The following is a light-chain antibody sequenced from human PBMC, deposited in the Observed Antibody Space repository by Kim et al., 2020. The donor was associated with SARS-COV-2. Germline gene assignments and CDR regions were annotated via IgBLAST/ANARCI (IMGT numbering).Light chain of an antibody. Sequence: PGQTASITCAGDKLGDKYACWYQQKPGQSPVLVIYQDSKRPSGIPERFSGSNSGNTATLAISGTQAMDEADYYCQAWDSSTADVVFGGGTQLTVL. V-gene: IGLV3-1*01. J-gene: IGLJ2*01. CDR2: QDS. CDR3: QAWDSSTADVV. CDR1: KLGDKY.